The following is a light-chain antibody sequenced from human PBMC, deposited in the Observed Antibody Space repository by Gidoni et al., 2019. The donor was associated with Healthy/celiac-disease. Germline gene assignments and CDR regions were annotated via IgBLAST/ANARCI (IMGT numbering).Light chain of an antibody. V-gene: IGKV3-20*01. Sequence: ILLTQPPGTLSLSPGETATLSCRASQSVSSSYLAWYQQKPGQAPRLLIYGASSRATGIPDRFSGSGSGTDFTLTISRLEPEDFAVYYCQQYGSSPGLTFGGGTKVEIK. CDR1: QSVSSSY. CDR3: QQYGSSPGLT. CDR2: GAS. J-gene: IGKJ4*01.